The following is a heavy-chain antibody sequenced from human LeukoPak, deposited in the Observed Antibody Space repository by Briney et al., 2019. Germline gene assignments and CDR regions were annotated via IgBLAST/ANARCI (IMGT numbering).Heavy chain of an antibody. Sequence: SETLSLTCTVSGGSIYSGSYHWNWIRQPAGKGLEWIGRIYTSGSTNYNPSLKSRVTISVDTSKNQFSLKLSSVTAADTAVYYCASDFLLLWGQGTLVTVSS. V-gene: IGHV4-61*02. CDR2: IYTSGST. D-gene: IGHD2-21*01. CDR3: ASDFLLL. CDR1: GGSIYSGSYH. J-gene: IGHJ4*02.